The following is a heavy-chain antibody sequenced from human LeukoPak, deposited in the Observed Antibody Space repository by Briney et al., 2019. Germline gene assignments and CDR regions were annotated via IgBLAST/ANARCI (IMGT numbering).Heavy chain of an antibody. CDR3: ARGGAPADY. CDR1: GYSFTSYW. J-gene: IGHJ4*02. V-gene: IGHV1-18*04. Sequence: GESLKISCKGSGYSFTSYWIGWVRQAPGQGLEWMGWISAYNGNTNYAQKLQGRVTMTTDTSTSTAYMELRSLRSDDTAVYYCARGGAPADYWGQGTLVTVSS. CDR2: ISAYNGNT.